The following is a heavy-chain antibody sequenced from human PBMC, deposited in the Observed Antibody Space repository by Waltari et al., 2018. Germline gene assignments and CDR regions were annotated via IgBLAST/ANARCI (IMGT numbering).Heavy chain of an antibody. V-gene: IGHV3-48*01. Sequence: EVQLVESGGGLVQPGGSLSLSCAASGFTFSSYSMNWVRQAPGKGLEWVSYISSSSSTIYYADSVKGRFTISRDNAKNSLYLQMNSLRAEDTAVYYCARDSGTNYYYYGMDVWGQGTTVTVSS. CDR3: ARDSGTNYYYYGMDV. J-gene: IGHJ6*02. CDR2: ISSSSSTI. D-gene: IGHD5-12*01. CDR1: GFTFSSYS.